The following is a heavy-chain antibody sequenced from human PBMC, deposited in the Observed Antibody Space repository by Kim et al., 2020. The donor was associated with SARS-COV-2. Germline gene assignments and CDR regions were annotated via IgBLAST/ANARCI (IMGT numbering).Heavy chain of an antibody. Sequence: GESLKISCKGSGYSFTSYWIGWVRQMPGKGLEWMGIIYPGDSDTRYSPSFQGQVTISADKSISTAYLQWSSLKASDTAMYYCATDFKGYYDSSGYYSDAFDIWRQGTMVTVSS. CDR2: IYPGDSDT. CDR3: ATDFKGYYDSSGYYSDAFDI. J-gene: IGHJ3*02. V-gene: IGHV5-51*01. D-gene: IGHD3-22*01. CDR1: GYSFTSYW.